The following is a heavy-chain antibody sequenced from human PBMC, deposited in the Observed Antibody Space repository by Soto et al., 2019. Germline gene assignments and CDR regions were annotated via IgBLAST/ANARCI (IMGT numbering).Heavy chain of an antibody. V-gene: IGHV1-18*01. CDR3: ARDAQPKGVAADGASDY. D-gene: IGHD6-19*01. CDR1: GYTFKNYG. CDR2: ITTYNGNR. Sequence: QVQLVQSGPEVKSPGASVKVSCKASGYTFKNYGIKWVRQAPGQGLEWVGWITTYNGNRYSAEKFQGRVTMTTDTSTCTTYMELRSLTSDDTGVYYCARDAQPKGVAADGASDYWGQGTLVTVSS. J-gene: IGHJ4*02.